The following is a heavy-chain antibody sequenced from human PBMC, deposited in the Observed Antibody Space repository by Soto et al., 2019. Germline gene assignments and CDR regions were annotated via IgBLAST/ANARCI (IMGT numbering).Heavy chain of an antibody. D-gene: IGHD4-17*01. CDR2: INSDGSGT. CDR3: VRDRELMVTTAHFDF. V-gene: IGHV3-74*01. J-gene: IGHJ4*02. Sequence: EVQLVESGGGLVQPGGSLRLSCAASGFTFSSYWMHWVRQAPGKGLVWVSRINSDGSGTTYADSVKGRFTISRDNAKNTLYLQMNSLRGEDTAVYYWVRDRELMVTTAHFDFWGQGTLVTVSS. CDR1: GFTFSSYW.